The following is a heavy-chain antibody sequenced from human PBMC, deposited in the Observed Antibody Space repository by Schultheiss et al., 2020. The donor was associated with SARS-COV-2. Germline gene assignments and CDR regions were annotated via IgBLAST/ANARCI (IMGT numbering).Heavy chain of an antibody. V-gene: IGHV4-4*08. Sequence: SETLSLTCTVSGGSISNDYWSWIRQPPGKGLEWIGYVYKMGSTKYSPSLSSRVIMLADMSRNRISLKLSSVTAADTAVYYCARDRTGDNWFDPWGQGTLVTVSS. CDR2: VYKMGST. CDR3: ARDRTGDNWFDP. CDR1: GGSISNDY. D-gene: IGHD7-27*01. J-gene: IGHJ5*02.